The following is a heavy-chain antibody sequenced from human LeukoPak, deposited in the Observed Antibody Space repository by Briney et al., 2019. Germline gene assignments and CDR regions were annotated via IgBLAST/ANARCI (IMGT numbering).Heavy chain of an antibody. V-gene: IGHV3-23*01. D-gene: IGHD6-13*01. CDR2: ISGSGGST. Sequence: GGSLGLSCAASGFTFSSYAMSWVRQAPGKGLEWVSAISGSGGSTYYADSVKGRFTISRDNSKNTLYLQMNSLRAEDTAVYYCAKDYFGSSWYFDYWGQGTLVTVSS. CDR3: AKDYFGSSWYFDY. J-gene: IGHJ4*02. CDR1: GFTFSSYA.